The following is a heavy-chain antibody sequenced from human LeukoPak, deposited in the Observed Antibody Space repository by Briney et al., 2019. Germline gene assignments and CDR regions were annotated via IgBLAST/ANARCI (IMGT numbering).Heavy chain of an antibody. V-gene: IGHV3-23*01. D-gene: IGHD4-17*01. J-gene: IGHJ4*02. CDR3: ARDYADYVGYFFFDY. CDR1: GFTFNNYA. Sequence: GESLRLSCAASGFTFNNYAMNWVRQAPGKGLEWVSSISGGGETTYYADSAKGRFTISRDNSQNTLYLQMNSLRAEDTAVYYCARDYADYVGYFFFDYWGQGTLVTVSS. CDR2: ISGGGETT.